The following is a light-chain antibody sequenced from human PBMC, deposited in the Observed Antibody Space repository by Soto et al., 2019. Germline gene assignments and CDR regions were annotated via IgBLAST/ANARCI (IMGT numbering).Light chain of an antibody. J-gene: IGKJ3*01. CDR1: QSVNSMY. CDR3: NQKGSSPPLFT. Sequence: EIVLTQSPGTLSLSPGERATLSCRASQSVNSMYIASYQHKPGQAPMLLIYGASSRATGIPDRVSGSGSGTDFSLTISRLGPEDFEVYYCNQKGSSPPLFTFGPGTRVHIK. CDR2: GAS. V-gene: IGKV3-20*01.